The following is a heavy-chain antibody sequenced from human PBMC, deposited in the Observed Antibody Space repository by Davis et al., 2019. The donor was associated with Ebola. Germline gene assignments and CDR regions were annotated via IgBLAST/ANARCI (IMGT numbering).Heavy chain of an antibody. Sequence: ASVKVSCKASGYTFTSYYMHWVRQAPGQGLEWMGIINPSGGSTSYAQKLQGRVTMTTDTSTSTAYMELRSLRSDDTAVYYCARFASLVGAIDYWGQGTLVTVSS. CDR1: GYTFTSYY. V-gene: IGHV1-46*01. D-gene: IGHD1-26*01. CDR2: INPSGGST. J-gene: IGHJ4*02. CDR3: ARFASLVGAIDY.